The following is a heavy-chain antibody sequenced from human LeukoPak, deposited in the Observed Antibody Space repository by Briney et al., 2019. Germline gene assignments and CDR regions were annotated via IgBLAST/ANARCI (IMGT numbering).Heavy chain of an antibody. J-gene: IGHJ4*02. Sequence: PGGSLRLSCAASGFSFSDYYMSWVRQAPGKGLEWVAVIWYDGSDKYYADSLKGRFTISRDNSKNTLYLQMNSLRAEDTAVYYCAKGKGQNWDPFDYWGQGTLVTVSS. CDR2: IWYDGSDK. D-gene: IGHD7-27*01. V-gene: IGHV3-33*06. CDR1: GFSFSDYY. CDR3: AKGKGQNWDPFDY.